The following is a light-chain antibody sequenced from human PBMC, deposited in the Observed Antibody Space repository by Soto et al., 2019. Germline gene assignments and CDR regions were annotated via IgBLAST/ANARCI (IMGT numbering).Light chain of an antibody. Sequence: DIQMTQPPSTLSASVEDRVTITCRASQSISSWLAWYQQKPGQAPKLLIYKASTLQSGVPSRFSGSGSGTEFTLAISSLQPDDSATYYCQQYNDNWTFGQGTKV. V-gene: IGKV1-5*03. CDR3: QQYNDNWT. CDR2: KAS. CDR1: QSISSW. J-gene: IGKJ1*01.